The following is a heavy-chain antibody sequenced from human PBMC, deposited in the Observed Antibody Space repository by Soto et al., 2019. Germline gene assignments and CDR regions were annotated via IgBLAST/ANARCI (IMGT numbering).Heavy chain of an antibody. CDR1: GYTFTSYY. J-gene: IGHJ4*02. CDR3: ARDPAPPAHADL. CDR2: MNPNSGNT. Sequence: GASVKVSCKASGYTFTSYYINWVLQATGQGLEWMGWMNPNSGNTGYAQKFQGRVTMTRNTSISTAYMELSSLRSEDTAVYYCARDPAPPAHADLWGQGTLVTVSS. V-gene: IGHV1-8*01.